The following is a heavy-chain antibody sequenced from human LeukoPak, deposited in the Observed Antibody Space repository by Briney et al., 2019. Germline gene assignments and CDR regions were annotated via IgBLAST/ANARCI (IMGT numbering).Heavy chain of an antibody. CDR2: IYTSGST. J-gene: IGHJ6*03. CDR3: ARTYSNYSRYYYYYYMDV. D-gene: IGHD4-11*01. V-gene: IGHV4-61*02. Sequence: KTSETLSLTRIVSGGSISSGSYYWSWIRQPAGKGLEWIGRIYTSGSTNYNPSLKSRVTISVDTSKNHFSLRLSSVTAADTAVYYCARTYSNYSRYYYYYYMDVWGKGTTVTVSS. CDR1: GGSISSGSYY.